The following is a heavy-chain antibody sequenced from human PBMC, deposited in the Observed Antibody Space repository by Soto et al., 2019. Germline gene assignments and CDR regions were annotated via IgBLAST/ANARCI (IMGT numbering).Heavy chain of an antibody. Sequence: QVQLVQSGAEVKRPGASVKVSCKASGYTFTSYDFNWVRQAPGEGLGWMGWGNPNSGNKDYAQKFQGRVTMTRNTSIRTAYMELSSLRSEDTAVYYCARASYLDPAFDIWGQGTMVTVSS. V-gene: IGHV1-8*01. D-gene: IGHD2-2*03. CDR2: GNPNSGNK. CDR1: GYTFTSYD. CDR3: ARASYLDPAFDI. J-gene: IGHJ3*02.